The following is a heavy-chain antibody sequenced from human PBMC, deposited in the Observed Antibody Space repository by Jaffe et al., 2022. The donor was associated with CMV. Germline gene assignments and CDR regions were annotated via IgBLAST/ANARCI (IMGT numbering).Heavy chain of an antibody. D-gene: IGHD2-8*02. CDR3: AKDNRPGRVGRAFDI. CDR1: GFTFDDYA. CDR2: ISWNSGSI. Sequence: EVQLVESGGGLVQPGRSLRLSCAASGFTFDDYAMHWVRQAPGKGLEWVSGISWNSGSIGYADSVKGRFTISRDNAKNSLYLQMNSLRAEDTALYYCAKDNRPGRVGRAFDIWGQGTMVTVSS. V-gene: IGHV3-9*01. J-gene: IGHJ3*02.